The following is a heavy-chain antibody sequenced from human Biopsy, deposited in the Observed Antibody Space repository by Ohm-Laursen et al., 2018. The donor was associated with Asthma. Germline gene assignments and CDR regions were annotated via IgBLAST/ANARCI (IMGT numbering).Heavy chain of an antibody. J-gene: IGHJ1*01. Sequence: GTLSLTCTVSGDSISSYHWSWIRQPPGKGLEWIGYVFYGGDTNYNPSLKSRVTISVDTSKNQFFLRLSSVTAADTAVYYCARGVVYGGDSYAEYFQHWGQGTLVTVSS. V-gene: IGHV4-59*01. CDR3: ARGVVYGGDSYAEYFQH. CDR2: VFYGGDT. D-gene: IGHD4-23*01. CDR1: GDSISSYH.